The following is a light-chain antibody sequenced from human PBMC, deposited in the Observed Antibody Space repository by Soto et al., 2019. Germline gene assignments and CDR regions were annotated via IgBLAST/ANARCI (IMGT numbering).Light chain of an antibody. J-gene: IGLJ2*01. Sequence: QSVLTQPPSASGTPGQRVTISCSGSSYNIGSNSVYWYHQLPGTAPTLLIYGNDEQPSGGPDRFSGSKSGTSAALAISGLQSEDEAAYYCAAWDDSLNGVLFGGGTKLTVL. CDR3: AAWDDSLNGVL. CDR2: GND. V-gene: IGLV1-44*01. CDR1: SYNIGSNS.